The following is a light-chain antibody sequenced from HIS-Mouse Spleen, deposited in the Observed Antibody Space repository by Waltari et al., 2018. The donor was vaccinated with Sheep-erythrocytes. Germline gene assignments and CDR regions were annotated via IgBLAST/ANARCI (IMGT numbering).Light chain of an antibody. CDR2: AAS. CDR1: QVISSW. CDR3: QQANSFPPT. Sequence: DIQMTQSPSSVSASVGDRVTITCRASQVISSWLGWYQQKPGKAPKLLIYAASSLQSGVPSRFTLTISSLQPEDFATYYCQQANSFPPTFGQGTKVEIK. J-gene: IGKJ1*01. V-gene: IGKV1-12*01.